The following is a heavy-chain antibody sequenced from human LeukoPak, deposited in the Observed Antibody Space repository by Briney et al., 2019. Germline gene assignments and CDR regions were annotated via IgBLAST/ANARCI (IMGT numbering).Heavy chain of an antibody. CDR1: GGSFSSYA. CDR2: IIPILGIA. D-gene: IGHD6-19*01. Sequence: GASVNVSCKASGGSFSSYAISWVRQAPGQGREWMGRIIPILGIANYAQKFQGRVTITADKSTSTAYMELSSLRSEDTAVYYCARGSPAPAYSSGWFDYWGQGTLVTVSS. V-gene: IGHV1-69*04. CDR3: ARGSPAPAYSSGWFDY. J-gene: IGHJ4*02.